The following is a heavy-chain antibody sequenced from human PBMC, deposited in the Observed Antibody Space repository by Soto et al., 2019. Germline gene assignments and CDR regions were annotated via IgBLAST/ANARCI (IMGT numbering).Heavy chain of an antibody. CDR1: GFTVSVNY. CDR3: ARDQFYGSASSNYIYQYYSGMDV. V-gene: IGHV3-53*01. J-gene: IGHJ6*02. D-gene: IGHD3-10*01. CDR2: VDSRGST. Sequence: GGSLRLSCAASGFTVSVNYMNWVRQAPGKGLEWVSLVDSRGSTYYADSVKGRFTISRDNSKNTLSLQMNSLRVEDTAVYYCARDQFYGSASSNYIYQYYSGMDVWGQGTTVTVSS.